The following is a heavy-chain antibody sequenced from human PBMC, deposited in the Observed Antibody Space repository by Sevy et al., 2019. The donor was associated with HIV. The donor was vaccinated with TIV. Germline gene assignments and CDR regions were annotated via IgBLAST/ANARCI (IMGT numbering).Heavy chain of an antibody. CDR2: ISSRVSYI. Sequence: GGSLRLSCAASGFTFSASTINWVRQAPGKGLEWISSISSRVSYIHYADSVKGRFTISRDNAKSSLYLQLNGLRAEDTAVYYCARGASVAGRGGFDFWGQGTLVTVSS. CDR1: GFTFSAST. V-gene: IGHV3-21*01. CDR3: ARGASVAGRGGFDF. J-gene: IGHJ4*02. D-gene: IGHD6-19*01.